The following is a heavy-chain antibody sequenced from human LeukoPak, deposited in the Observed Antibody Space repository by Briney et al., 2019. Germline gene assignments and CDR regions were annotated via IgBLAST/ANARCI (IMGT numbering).Heavy chain of an antibody. Sequence: SETLSLTCTVSGGSISSYYWSRIRQPPGKGLEWIGYIYYSGSTNYNPSLKSRVTISVDTSKNQFSLKLSSVTAADTAVYYCARTAMVIPYYFDYWGQGTLVTVSS. D-gene: IGHD5-18*01. J-gene: IGHJ4*02. CDR2: IYYSGST. CDR1: GGSISSYY. V-gene: IGHV4-59*08. CDR3: ARTAMVIPYYFDY.